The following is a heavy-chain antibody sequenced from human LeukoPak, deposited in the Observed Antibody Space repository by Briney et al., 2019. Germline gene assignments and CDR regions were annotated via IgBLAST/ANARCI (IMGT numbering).Heavy chain of an antibody. Sequence: ASVKVSCKASGYTFTSYDINWVRQATGQGLEWMGWMNPNSGNTGYAQKVQGRVTMTRNTSISTAYMELSSLRSEDTAVYYCARWGWSERGYYYGMDVWGQGTTVTVSS. CDR1: GYTFTSYD. V-gene: IGHV1-8*01. CDR3: ARWGWSERGYYYGMDV. CDR2: MNPNSGNT. J-gene: IGHJ6*02. D-gene: IGHD6-19*01.